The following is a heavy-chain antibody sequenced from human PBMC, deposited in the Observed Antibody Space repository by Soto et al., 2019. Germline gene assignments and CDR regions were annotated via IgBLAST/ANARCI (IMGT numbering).Heavy chain of an antibody. V-gene: IGHV4-30-4*01. J-gene: IGHJ4*02. CDR1: GGSISSGDYY. CDR3: ARTSSGYSGNSGY. Sequence: SETLSLTCTVSGGSISSGDYYRSWIRQPPGKGLEWIGYIYYSGSTYYNPSLKSRVTISVDTSKNQFSLKLSSVTAADTAVYYCARTSSGYSGNSGYWGQGTLVTVSS. D-gene: IGHD3-22*01. CDR2: IYYSGST.